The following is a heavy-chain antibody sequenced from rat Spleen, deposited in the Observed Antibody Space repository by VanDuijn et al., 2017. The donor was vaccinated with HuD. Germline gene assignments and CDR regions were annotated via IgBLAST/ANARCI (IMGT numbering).Heavy chain of an antibody. J-gene: IGHJ1*01. D-gene: IGHD5-1*01. Sequence: EVQLVESGGGLVQPGGSLKLSCAASGFTFSNYDMAWVRQAPTKGLKWVASISPSGGSTYYRDSVKGRFTVSRDNTKNTLYLQMDSLRSEDTATYYCARHPQLGVFWYFDFWGPGTMVTVSS. CDR3: ARHPQLGVFWYFDF. CDR1: GFTFSNYD. V-gene: IGHV5S13*01. CDR2: ISPSGGST.